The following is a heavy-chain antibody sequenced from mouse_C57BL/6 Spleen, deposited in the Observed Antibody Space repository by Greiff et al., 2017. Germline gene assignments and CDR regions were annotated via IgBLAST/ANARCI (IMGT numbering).Heavy chain of an antibody. CDR1: GYTFTDYN. CDR2: INPNNGGT. CDR3: ARGVYDYDGGYFDY. V-gene: IGHV1-18*01. Sequence: VQLQQSGPELVKPGASVKIPCKASGYTFTDYNMDWVKQSHGKSLEWIGDINPNNGGTIYNQKFKGKATLTVDQSSSTAYMELRSLTSEDTAVYYCARGVYDYDGGYFDYWGQGTTLTVSS. J-gene: IGHJ2*01. D-gene: IGHD2-4*01.